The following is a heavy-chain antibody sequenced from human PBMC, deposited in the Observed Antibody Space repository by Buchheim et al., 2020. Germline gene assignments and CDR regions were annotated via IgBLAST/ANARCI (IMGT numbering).Heavy chain of an antibody. CDR1: GFSFSSYG. CDR2: ISGSGSGT. Sequence: EVQVLESGGGLVQPGGSLRLSCVASGFSFSSYGMSWVRQAPGKGLEWVSTISGSGSGTYHADSVKGRFTISRDNSKNTLFPQMNSLRAEDTAVYYCARVFNWGSPYFDSWGQGTL. V-gene: IGHV3-23*01. J-gene: IGHJ4*02. D-gene: IGHD7-27*01. CDR3: ARVFNWGSPYFDS.